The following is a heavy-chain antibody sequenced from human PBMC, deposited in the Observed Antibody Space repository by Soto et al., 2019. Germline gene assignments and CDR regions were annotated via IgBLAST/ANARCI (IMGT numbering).Heavy chain of an antibody. CDR3: ARVVAVDAFDI. D-gene: IGHD6-19*01. CDR1: GYTFTSYG. Sequence: QVQLVQSGAEVKKPGSSVKVSCKASGYTFTSYGISWVRPAPGQGLEWMGWIYAYNGNTNYAQKLQGRVTITTDTSTSTAYIELRSLRSDDTAVYYCARVVAVDAFDIWGQGTMVTVSS. V-gene: IGHV1-18*01. CDR2: IYAYNGNT. J-gene: IGHJ3*02.